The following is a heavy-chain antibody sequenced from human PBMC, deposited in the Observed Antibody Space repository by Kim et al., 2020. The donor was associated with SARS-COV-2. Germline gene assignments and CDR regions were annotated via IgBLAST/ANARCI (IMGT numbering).Heavy chain of an antibody. J-gene: IGHJ4*02. D-gene: IGHD6-13*01. CDR3: ARAPPSIAAAAHPSWGFDY. CDR2: TYYRSKWYN. Sequence: SQTLSLTCAISGDSVSSNSAAWNWIRQSPSRGLEWLGRTYYRSKWYNDYAVSVKSRITINPDTSKNQFSLQLNSVTPEDTAVYYCARAPPSIAAAAHPSWGFDYWGQGTLVTVSS. CDR1: GDSVSSNSAA. V-gene: IGHV6-1*01.